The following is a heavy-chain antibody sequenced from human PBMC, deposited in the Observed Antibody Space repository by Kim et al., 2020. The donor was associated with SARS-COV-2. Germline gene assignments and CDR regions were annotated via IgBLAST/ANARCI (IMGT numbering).Heavy chain of an antibody. V-gene: IGHV3-33*01. Sequence: GGSLRLSCAASGFTFSSYGMHWVRQAPGKGLEWVAGIWYDGSNKYYADSVKGRFTISRDNSKNTLYLQMNSLRAEDTAVYYCARDGGWSGYYRLDYWGQGPLVTVSS. J-gene: IGHJ4*02. CDR3: ARDGGWSGYYRLDY. D-gene: IGHD3-3*01. CDR2: IWYDGSNK. CDR1: GFTFSSYG.